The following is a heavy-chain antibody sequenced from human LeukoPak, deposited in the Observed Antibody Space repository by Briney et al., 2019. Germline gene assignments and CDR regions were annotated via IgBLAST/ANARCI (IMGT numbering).Heavy chain of an antibody. V-gene: IGHV3-23*01. CDR3: AKVSVVPAATRWFDP. CDR2: ISGSGGST. J-gene: IGHJ5*02. D-gene: IGHD2-2*01. CDR1: GFTFSSYA. Sequence: GGSLRLSCAASGFTFSSYAMSWVRQAPGKGLEWVSAISGSGGSTYYADSMKGRFTISRDNSKNTLYLQMNSLRAEDTAVYYCAKVSVVPAATRWFDPWGQGTLVTVSS.